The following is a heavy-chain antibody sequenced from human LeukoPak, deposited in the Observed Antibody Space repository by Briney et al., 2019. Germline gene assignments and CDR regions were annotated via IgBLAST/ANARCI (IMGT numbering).Heavy chain of an antibody. V-gene: IGHV4-4*07. CDR3: ARGSGSYRGVDY. Sequence: SETLSLTCTVSGGSISSYYWTWIRQPAGKGLEWIGRIYSSGTTNYNPSLKSRLTMSVDTSKNQLSLKLSSVTAADTAVYYCARGSGSYRGVDYWGQGTLVTVSS. CDR1: GGSISSYY. D-gene: IGHD1-26*01. J-gene: IGHJ4*02. CDR2: IYSSGTT.